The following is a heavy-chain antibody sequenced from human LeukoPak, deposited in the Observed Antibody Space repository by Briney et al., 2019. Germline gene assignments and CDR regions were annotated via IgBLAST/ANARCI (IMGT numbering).Heavy chain of an antibody. Sequence: SETLSLTCTVSGGSIISYYWSWIRQPPGKGLEWIAYIYHTGNTGYNPSLEGRVTISVDTSRNHFSLKLYSVTAADTAVYYCARHEVGYCSGGSCPYYFDYWGQGTLVTVSS. CDR3: ARHEVGYCSGGSCPYYFDY. CDR1: GGSIISYY. D-gene: IGHD2-15*01. J-gene: IGHJ4*02. V-gene: IGHV4-59*08. CDR2: IYHTGNT.